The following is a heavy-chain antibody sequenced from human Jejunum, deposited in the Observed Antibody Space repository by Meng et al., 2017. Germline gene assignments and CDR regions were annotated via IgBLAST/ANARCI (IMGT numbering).Heavy chain of an antibody. D-gene: IGHD7-27*01. CDR1: GGSVSRSGYQ. J-gene: IGHJ4*02. CDR2: AST. Sequence: QGQVQEAGPGPVRPAETLSLICAVAGGSVSRSGYQWGLCRQPPGKGLEWIGYASTNYNPSLKSRVTISVDTSKNQFSLKLTSVTAADTAVYYCARDHWGSLDYWGQGVLVTVSS. V-gene: IGHV4-61*08. CDR3: ARDHWGSLDY.